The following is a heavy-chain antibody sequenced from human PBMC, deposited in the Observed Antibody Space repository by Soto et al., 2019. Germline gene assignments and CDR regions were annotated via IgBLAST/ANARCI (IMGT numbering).Heavy chain of an antibody. J-gene: IGHJ5*02. V-gene: IGHV3-23*01. Sequence: EVQLLESGGGLVQPGGSLRLSCAASGFTFSSYAMSWVRQAPGKGLEWVSAISGSGGSTYYADSVKGRFTISRDNSKNTLYLQMNSLRAEDTAVYYCAKDGYCSGGSCYSKPNNWFDPWGQGTLVTVSS. D-gene: IGHD2-15*01. CDR3: AKDGYCSGGSCYSKPNNWFDP. CDR1: GFTFSSYA. CDR2: ISGSGGST.